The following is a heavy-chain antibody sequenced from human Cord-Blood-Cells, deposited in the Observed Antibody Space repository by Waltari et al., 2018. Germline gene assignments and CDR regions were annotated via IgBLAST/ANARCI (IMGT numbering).Heavy chain of an antibody. CDR1: GFPFRNAW. Sequence: EVQLVESGGGLVKPGGSLRLSCAASGFPFRNAWMRWVRQAPGKGLEWVGRIKSKTDGGTTDYAAPVKGRFTISRDDSKNTLYLQMNSLKTEDTAVYYCTTGEMGATHTTPNWGQGTLVTVSS. D-gene: IGHD1-26*01. CDR2: IKSKTDGGTT. V-gene: IGHV3-15*01. J-gene: IGHJ4*02. CDR3: TTGEMGATHTTPN.